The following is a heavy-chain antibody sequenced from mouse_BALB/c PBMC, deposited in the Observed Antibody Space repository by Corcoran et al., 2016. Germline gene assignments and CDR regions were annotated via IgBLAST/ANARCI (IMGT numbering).Heavy chain of an antibody. Sequence: EVQLQQSGTALVKPGASVKLSCTASGFNIKDTYMHWVKQRPEQGLEWIGRIDPANGNTKYDPKFQGKATITADTSSNTAYLQLSSLTSEDTAVYYCARWDWYFDVWGAGTTVTASS. V-gene: IGHV14-3*02. CDR1: GFNIKDTY. CDR3: ARWDWYFDV. CDR2: IDPANGNT. J-gene: IGHJ1*01.